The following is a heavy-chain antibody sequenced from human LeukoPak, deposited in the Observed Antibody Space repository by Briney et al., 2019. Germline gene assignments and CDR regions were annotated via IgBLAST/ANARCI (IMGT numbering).Heavy chain of an antibody. D-gene: IGHD3-10*01. CDR2: ISGSGVST. Sequence: GGSLRLSCAASGFTFSSYAMSWVRQAPGKVLEWVSTISGSGVSTYYPDFVKGRFTISRDNSKNPLYLQMNSLRAEDTAVYYCAKDQSLGVRGVFDYWGQGTLVTVSS. CDR1: GFTFSSYA. CDR3: AKDQSLGVRGVFDY. J-gene: IGHJ4*02. V-gene: IGHV3-23*01.